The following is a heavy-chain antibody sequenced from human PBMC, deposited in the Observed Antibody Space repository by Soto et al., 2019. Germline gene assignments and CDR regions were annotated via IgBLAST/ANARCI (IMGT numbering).Heavy chain of an antibody. D-gene: IGHD2-15*01. V-gene: IGHV1-69*06. CDR3: ARQYCSGGSCYLSASPHWFDP. CDR2: IIAIFVTA. CDR1: GGTFSSYA. J-gene: IGHJ5*02. Sequence: SVKVSCKASGGTFSSYAIRWVRQAPGQGLEWMGGIIAIFVTANYAQKFQGRVTITADKSTSTAYMELSSLRSEDTAVYYCARQYCSGGSCYLSASPHWFDPWGQGTLVTVSS.